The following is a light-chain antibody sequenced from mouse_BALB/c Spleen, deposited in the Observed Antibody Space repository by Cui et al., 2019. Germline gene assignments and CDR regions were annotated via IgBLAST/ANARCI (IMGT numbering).Light chain of an antibody. CDR1: SSVSY. CDR3: QQYHSYPYMYT. J-gene: IGKJ2*01. Sequence: QVVLSQSPAIMSTSPGEKVTISCSASSSVSYMYWYQQKPGSSPKPWIYRTSNLASGVPARFSGRGSGTSYCLTISSMEAEDAANYYCQQYHSYPYMYTFGGGDQAGNKT. V-gene: IGKV4-61*01. CDR2: RTS.